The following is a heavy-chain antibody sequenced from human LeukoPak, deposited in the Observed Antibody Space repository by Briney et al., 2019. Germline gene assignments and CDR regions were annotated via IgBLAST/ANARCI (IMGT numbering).Heavy chain of an antibody. CDR3: TRHQGRCSSWYVGEPGWFDP. J-gene: IGHJ5*02. V-gene: IGHV3-73*01. CDR1: VFTFRGSA. CDR2: IRSKANSYAT. D-gene: IGHD6-13*01. Sequence: GGSLKFSCAASVFTFRGSAMRSVRQASGKGLEWVGRIRSKANSYATASASSVKGRFTISRDDSKNTAYLQMHSLTTEDTAVDYCTRHQGRCSSWYVGEPGWFDPWGQGTLVTVSS.